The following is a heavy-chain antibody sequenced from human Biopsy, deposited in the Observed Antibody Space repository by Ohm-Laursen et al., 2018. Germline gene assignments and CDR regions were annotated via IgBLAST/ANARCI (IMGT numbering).Heavy chain of an antibody. CDR3: ATLTEGYGASPDS. J-gene: IGHJ4*02. CDR1: GGSFSDYG. D-gene: IGHD4-17*01. V-gene: IGHV1-69*06. Sequence: GASVKVSCKASGGSFSDYGLSWVRQAPGRGLEWMGRVIPISNTANYAQNFQDRLTITADRSTNTAYMELNSLRSEDTAVYFCATLTEGYGASPDSWGQGTLVVVSS. CDR2: VIPISNTA.